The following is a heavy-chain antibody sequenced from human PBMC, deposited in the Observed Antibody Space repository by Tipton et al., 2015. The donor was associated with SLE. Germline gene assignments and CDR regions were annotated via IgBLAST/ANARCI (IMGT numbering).Heavy chain of an antibody. Sequence: SLRLSCAASGFTFSDCYMTWVRQAPGKGLEWVSYISSSGSTIYYADSVKGRFTISRDNAKNSLYLQMNSLRAEDTAVYYCARDPGDWGYDYWGQGTLVTVSS. CDR1: GFTFSDCY. CDR3: ARDPGDWGYDY. CDR2: ISSSGSTI. D-gene: IGHD3/OR15-3a*01. V-gene: IGHV3-11*04. J-gene: IGHJ4*02.